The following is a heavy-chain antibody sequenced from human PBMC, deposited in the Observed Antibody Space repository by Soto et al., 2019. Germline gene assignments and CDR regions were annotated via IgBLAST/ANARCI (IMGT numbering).Heavy chain of an antibody. V-gene: IGHV1-69*06. D-gene: IGHD3-22*01. CDR2: IIPFFGTP. J-gene: IGHJ4*02. CDR1: GATFSSYA. Sequence: QVLLVQSGAEVQKPGSSVKVSCKLSGATFSSYAMSWVRQAPGQGLEWIGGIIPFFGTPNYAQKFQGSVTITADTSTATSYMELSSLRSDDTAVYYCARDKVAYYSHLVYWGQGTLVTVSS. CDR3: ARDKVAYYSHLVY.